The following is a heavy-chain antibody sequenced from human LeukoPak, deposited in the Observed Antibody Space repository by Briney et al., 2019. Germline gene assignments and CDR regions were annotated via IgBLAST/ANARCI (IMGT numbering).Heavy chain of an antibody. CDR2: ICSNDNNT. V-gene: IGHV3-23*01. Sequence: GGSLRLSCAASGFTFSSYAMNWVRQAPGKGLEWVSAICSNDNNTYYANSVKGRFTISRDNSKNTLYLQMNSLRAEDTAVYYCAKGLTTYFDYWGQGTLVTVSS. J-gene: IGHJ4*02. CDR1: GFTFSSYA. D-gene: IGHD4-11*01. CDR3: AKGLTTYFDY.